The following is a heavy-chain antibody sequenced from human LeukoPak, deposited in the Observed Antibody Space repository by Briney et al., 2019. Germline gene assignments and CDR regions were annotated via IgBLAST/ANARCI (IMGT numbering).Heavy chain of an antibody. CDR3: AKDGAVDTAMGFDY. D-gene: IGHD5-18*01. J-gene: IGHJ4*02. CDR2: ISGSGGST. V-gene: IGHV3-23*01. CDR1: GFTFSSYA. Sequence: PGGSLRLSCAASGFTFSSYAMSWVRQAPGKGLEWVSAISGSGGSTYYADSVKGRFTISRDNSKNTLYLQMNSLGAEDTAVYYCAKDGAVDTAMGFDYWGQGTLVTVSS.